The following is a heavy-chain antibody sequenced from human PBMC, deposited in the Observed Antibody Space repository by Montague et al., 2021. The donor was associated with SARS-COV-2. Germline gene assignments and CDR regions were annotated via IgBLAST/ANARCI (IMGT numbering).Heavy chain of an antibody. V-gene: IGHV4-31*03. CDR3: ARARITMIVVVNAFDI. CDR2: IYYSGST. D-gene: IGHD3-22*01. Sequence: TLSLTCTVSGGSISSGGYYWSWIRQHPGKGLEWIGYIYYSGSTYYNPSPKVRVTISVDTSKNQFSLKLSSVTAADTAVYYCARARITMIVVVNAFDIWGQGTMVTVSS. J-gene: IGHJ3*02. CDR1: GGSISSGGYY.